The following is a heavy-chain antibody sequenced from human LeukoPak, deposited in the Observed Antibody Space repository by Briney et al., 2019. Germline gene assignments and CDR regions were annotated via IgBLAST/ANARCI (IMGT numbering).Heavy chain of an antibody. V-gene: IGHV4-59*10. D-gene: IGHD6-13*01. CDR3: ASLLAAAGGVDY. CDR1: GGSISSYY. J-gene: IGHJ4*02. CDR2: IYTSGST. Sequence: PSETLSLTCAVSGGSISSYYWSWIRQPAGKGLGWIGRIYTSGSTNYNPSLKSRVTMSVDTSKNQFSLKLSSVTAADTAVYYCASLLAAAGGVDYWGQGTLVTVSS.